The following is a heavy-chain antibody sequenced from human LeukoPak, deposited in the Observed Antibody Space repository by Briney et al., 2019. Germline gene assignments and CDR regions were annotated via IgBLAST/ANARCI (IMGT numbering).Heavy chain of an antibody. CDR3: ARSGGGSQGSFDY. CDR2: INHSGST. Sequence: PSETLSLTCAVYGGSFSGYYWSWIRQPPGKGLEWIGEINHSGSTNYNPSLKSRVTISVDTSKNQSSLKLSSVTAADTAVYCCARSGGGSQGSFDYWGQGTLVTVSS. V-gene: IGHV4-34*01. CDR1: GGSFSGYY. D-gene: IGHD2-15*01. J-gene: IGHJ4*02.